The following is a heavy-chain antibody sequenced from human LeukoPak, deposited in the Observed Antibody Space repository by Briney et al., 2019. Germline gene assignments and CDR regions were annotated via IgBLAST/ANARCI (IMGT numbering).Heavy chain of an antibody. CDR3: AKASRNCSRTSCYEYFQH. Sequence: GGSLRLSCAASGFTFSSYGMHWVRQAPGEGLEWVAVISYDGSNRYYADSVKGRFTISRHNSKNTLYLQMNSLRAKDTAVYYCAKASRNCSRTSCYEYFQHWGQGTLVTVSS. CDR2: ISYDGSNR. J-gene: IGHJ1*01. D-gene: IGHD2-2*01. V-gene: IGHV3-30*18. CDR1: GFTFSSYG.